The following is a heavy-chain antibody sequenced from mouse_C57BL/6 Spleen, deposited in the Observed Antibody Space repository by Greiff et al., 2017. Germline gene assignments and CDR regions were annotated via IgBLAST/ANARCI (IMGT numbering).Heavy chain of an antibody. CDR2: ISGGGGNT. CDR1: GFTFSSYT. J-gene: IGHJ4*01. Sequence: EVKLMESGGGLVKPGGSLKLSCAASGFTFSSYTMSWVRQTPETRLEWVATISGGGGNTYYPDSVKGRFTISRDNAKNTLYLQMSSLRSEDTALYYCARHDQGLRRGAMDYWGQGTSVTVSS. V-gene: IGHV5-9*01. CDR3: ARHDQGLRRGAMDY. D-gene: IGHD2-4*01.